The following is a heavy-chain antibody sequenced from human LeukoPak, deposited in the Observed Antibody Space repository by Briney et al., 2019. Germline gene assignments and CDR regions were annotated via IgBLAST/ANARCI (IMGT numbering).Heavy chain of an antibody. CDR2: IKQDGSEK. CDR3: AKPQYDSSWYYFDY. V-gene: IGHV3-7*05. D-gene: IGHD6-13*01. J-gene: IGHJ4*02. Sequence: GGSLRLSCAVAGFNFTSYWMSWVRQAPGKGLEWVANIKQDGSEKYYVDSVKGRFTISRDNAKNSLYLEMNSLRVEDTALYYCAKPQYDSSWYYFDYWGQGTLVTVSS. CDR1: GFNFTSYW.